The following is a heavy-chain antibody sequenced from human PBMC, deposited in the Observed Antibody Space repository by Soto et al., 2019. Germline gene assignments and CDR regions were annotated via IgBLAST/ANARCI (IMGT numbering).Heavy chain of an antibody. CDR1: GFTFSSSA. J-gene: IGHJ5*02. V-gene: IGHV3-23*01. CDR2: TSITVI. CDR3: ARLTAS. Sequence: PGGSLRLSCAASGFTFSSSAMSWVRQAPGKGLEWVSTTSITVIYYTDSVKGRFTISRDNSKNTLYLQMNSLRVEDTAVYYCARLTASWGQGALVTVS.